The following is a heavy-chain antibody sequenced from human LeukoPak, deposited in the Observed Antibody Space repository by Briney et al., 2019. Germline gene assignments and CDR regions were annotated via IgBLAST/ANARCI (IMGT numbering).Heavy chain of an antibody. J-gene: IGHJ4*02. CDR2: ISAYNGNT. D-gene: IGHD1-26*01. CDR3: ARDLVTIVGATPPGY. V-gene: IGHV1-18*01. CDR1: GCTFTSYG. Sequence: GASVKVSCKASGCTFTSYGISWVRQAPGQGLEWMGCISAYNGNTNYAQKLQGRVTMTTDTSTSTAYMELRSLRSDDTAVYYCARDLVTIVGATPPGYWGQGTLVTVSS.